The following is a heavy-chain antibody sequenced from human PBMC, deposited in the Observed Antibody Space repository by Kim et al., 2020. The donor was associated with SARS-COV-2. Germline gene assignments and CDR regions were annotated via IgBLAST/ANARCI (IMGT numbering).Heavy chain of an antibody. CDR1: GYTFTSYD. V-gene: IGHV1-8*01. CDR3: ARKRTGIVAAGGGMDV. D-gene: IGHD6-13*01. CDR2: VNPNSGDT. J-gene: IGHJ6*02. Sequence: ASVKFYCKTSGYTFTSYDINWVRQAPGQGLEWMGRVNPNSGDTGYAQKFQGRVTMTRKTSIRIAYMELSSLRSEDTAVYYCARKRTGIVAAGGGMDVWGQGTTVIVYS.